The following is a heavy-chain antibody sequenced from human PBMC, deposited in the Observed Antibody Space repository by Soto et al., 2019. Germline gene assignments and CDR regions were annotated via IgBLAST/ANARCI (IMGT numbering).Heavy chain of an antibody. J-gene: IGHJ3*02. Sequence: SVKVSCKASGGTFSSYAISWVRQAPGQGLEWMGGIIPIFGTANYAQKFQGRVTITADKSTSTAYMELSSLRSEDTALYYCARDPDYGDYGDAFDIWGQGTMVTVS. CDR1: GGTFSSYA. D-gene: IGHD4-17*01. V-gene: IGHV1-69*06. CDR2: IIPIFGTA. CDR3: ARDPDYGDYGDAFDI.